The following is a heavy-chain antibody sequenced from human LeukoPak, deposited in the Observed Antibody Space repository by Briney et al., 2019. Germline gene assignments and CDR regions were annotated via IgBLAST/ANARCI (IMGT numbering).Heavy chain of an antibody. CDR1: GGSFSGYY. J-gene: IGHJ4*02. CDR3: ARELVRYYGTSHFDY. CDR2: IYTSGST. Sequence: SETLSLTCAVYGGSFSGYYWSWIRQPAGKGLEWIGRIYTSGSTNYNPSLKSRVTISVDTSKNQFSLKLSSVTAADTAVYYCARELVRYYGTSHFDYWGQGTLVTVSS. V-gene: IGHV4-4*07. D-gene: IGHD3-9*01.